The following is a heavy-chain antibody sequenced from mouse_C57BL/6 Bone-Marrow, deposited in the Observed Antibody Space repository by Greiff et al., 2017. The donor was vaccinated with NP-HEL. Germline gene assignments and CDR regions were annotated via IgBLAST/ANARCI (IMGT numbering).Heavy chain of an antibody. J-gene: IGHJ2*01. CDR3: ARNNYVYYFDY. D-gene: IGHD2-4*01. CDR1: GFSLTSYA. V-gene: IGHV2-9-1*01. Sequence: VKLMESGPGLVAPSQSLSITCTVSGFSLTSYAISWVRQPPGKGLEWLGVIWTGGGTNYNSALKSRLSISKDKSKSQVFLKMTSRQTTDTARYYCARNNYVYYFDYWGQGTTLTVSS. CDR2: IWTGGGT.